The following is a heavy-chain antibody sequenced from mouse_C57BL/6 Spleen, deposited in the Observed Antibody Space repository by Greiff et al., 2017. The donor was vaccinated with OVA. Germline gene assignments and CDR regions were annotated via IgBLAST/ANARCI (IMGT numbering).Heavy chain of an antibody. V-gene: IGHV1-64*01. D-gene: IGHD1-3*01. CDR1: GYTFTSYW. J-gene: IGHJ4*01. CDR2: IHPNSGST. Sequence: QVQLQQPGAELVKPGASVKLSCKASGYTFTSYWMPWVKQRPGQGLEWIGMIHPNSGSTNYNEKFKSKATLTVDKSSSTAYMQLSSLTSEDSAVYYFARYRLKEVGAMDYWGQGTSVTVSS. CDR3: ARYRLKEVGAMDY.